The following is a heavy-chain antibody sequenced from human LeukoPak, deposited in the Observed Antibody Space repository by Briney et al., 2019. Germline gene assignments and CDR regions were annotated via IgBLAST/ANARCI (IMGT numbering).Heavy chain of an antibody. V-gene: IGHV3-48*04. CDR3: ARCTAIVPDDY. CDR2: ISSSSSTI. Sequence: QSGGSLRLSCAASGFTFSSYSMNWVRQAPGKGLEWVSYISSSSSTIYYADSVKGRFTISRDNTKNSLYLQMNSLRAEDTAVYYCARCTAIVPDDYWGQGTLVTVSS. J-gene: IGHJ4*02. CDR1: GFTFSSYS. D-gene: IGHD5-18*01.